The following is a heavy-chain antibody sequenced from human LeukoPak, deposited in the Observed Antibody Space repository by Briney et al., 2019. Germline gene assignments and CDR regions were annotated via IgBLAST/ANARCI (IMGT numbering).Heavy chain of an antibody. CDR1: GFTFSSYA. J-gene: IGHJ4*02. D-gene: IGHD2-2*01. CDR2: ISGSGGST. V-gene: IGHV3-23*01. Sequence: PGGSLRLSCAASGFTFSSYAMSWVRQAPGKGLEWVSAISGSGGSTYYADSVKGRFTISRDNSKNTLYLQMNSLRAEDTAVYYCAKAAIVVVPAAMGVFDYWGQRTLVTVSS. CDR3: AKAAIVVVPAAMGVFDY.